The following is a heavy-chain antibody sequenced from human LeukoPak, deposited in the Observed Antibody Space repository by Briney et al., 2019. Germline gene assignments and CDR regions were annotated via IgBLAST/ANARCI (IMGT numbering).Heavy chain of an antibody. D-gene: IGHD3-3*01. J-gene: IGHJ4*02. V-gene: IGHV4-34*01. CDR1: GGSFSGYY. Sequence: PSETLSLTCAVYGGSFSGYYWSWIRQPPGKGLEWIGEINHSGSTNYNPSPKSRVTISVDTSKNQFSLKLSSVTAADTAVYYCARGHHDFWSGYYTRERYFDYWGQGTLVTVSS. CDR2: INHSGST. CDR3: ARGHHDFWSGYYTRERYFDY.